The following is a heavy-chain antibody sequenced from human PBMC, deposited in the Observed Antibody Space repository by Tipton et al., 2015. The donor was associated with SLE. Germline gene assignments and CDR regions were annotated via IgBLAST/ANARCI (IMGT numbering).Heavy chain of an antibody. CDR1: GGSISSGSYY. D-gene: IGHD3-3*01. CDR2: IYNSGST. CDR3: ARLEDPFGIFGVPKGWFDP. J-gene: IGHJ5*02. V-gene: IGHV4-61*02. Sequence: TLSLTCTVSGGSISSGSYYWNWIRQPAGKGLEWIGRIYNSGSTNYNSSLKSRVTISVDTSKGEFSLKLSSVTAADTAVYYCARLEDPFGIFGVPKGWFDPWGQGTLVTVSS.